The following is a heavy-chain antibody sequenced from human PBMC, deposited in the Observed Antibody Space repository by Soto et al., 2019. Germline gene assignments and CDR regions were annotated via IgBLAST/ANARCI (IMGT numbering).Heavy chain of an antibody. CDR1: GFNFFTHN. CDR2: LSPSGTYI. D-gene: IGHD2-15*01. Sequence: GGSLRLSCAASGFNFFTHNMDWVRQPPGKGLEWVASLSPSGTYIYYGDSVKGRFTISRDNAKNSLYLQMNSLRAEDTAMYYWARGQCSCGSCYPNKKKNRGGYYYYYMDVWGKGTTVTVSS. CDR3: ARGQCSCGSCYPNKKKNRGGYYYYYMDV. V-gene: IGHV3-21*01. J-gene: IGHJ6*03.